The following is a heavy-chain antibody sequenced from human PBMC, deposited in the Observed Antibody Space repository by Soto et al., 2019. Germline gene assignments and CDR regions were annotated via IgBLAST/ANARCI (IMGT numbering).Heavy chain of an antibody. J-gene: IGHJ4*02. V-gene: IGHV3-23*01. CDR3: ASLKEGLISCWYLFGPLFYF. CDR2: ISGSGGST. Sequence: PGGSLRLSCAASGFTFSSYAMTWVRQAPGKGLEWVSAISGSGGSTYYADSVKGRFTISRDNSKNTLYLQMNSLRADDTALYYCASLKEGLISCWYLFGPLFYFWGQGTLVPVSS. D-gene: IGHD6-19*01. CDR1: GFTFSSYA.